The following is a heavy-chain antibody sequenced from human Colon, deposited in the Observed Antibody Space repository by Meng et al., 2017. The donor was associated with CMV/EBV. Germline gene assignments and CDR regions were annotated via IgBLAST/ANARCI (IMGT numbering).Heavy chain of an antibody. D-gene: IGHD6-6*01. CDR3: ASPRYYSSSSFDFDY. J-gene: IGHJ4*02. Sequence: GESLKISCAASGFTFSSYEMNWVRQAPGKGLEWVSYISSSGSTIYYADSVKGRFTISRDNAKNSLYLQMTSLRAEDTAVYYCASPRYYSSSSFDFDYWGQGTLVTVSS. V-gene: IGHV3-48*03. CDR2: ISSSGSTI. CDR1: GFTFSSYE.